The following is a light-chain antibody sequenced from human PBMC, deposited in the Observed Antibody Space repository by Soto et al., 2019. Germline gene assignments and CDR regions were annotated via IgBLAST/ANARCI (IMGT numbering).Light chain of an antibody. Sequence: DIPMTRSPASLSASVGDRVTITCRASQTISSYLNWYQQKAGAAPKLLIYSASTLQSGVPSRFSGSGFGTDYTLTISSLQPADFAVYYCQQTFRTPHTFGQGTKLDIK. V-gene: IGKV1-39*01. J-gene: IGKJ2*01. CDR3: QQTFRTPHT. CDR1: QTISSY. CDR2: SAS.